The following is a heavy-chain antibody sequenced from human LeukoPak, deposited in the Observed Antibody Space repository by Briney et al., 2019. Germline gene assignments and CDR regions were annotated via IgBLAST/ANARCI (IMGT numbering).Heavy chain of an antibody. V-gene: IGHV4-39*01. Sequence: PSEILSLTCTVSGDFISSSPDYWGWIRQPPGKGLEWIASIYYSGSTSSNPSLKSLVTISVDKSKYPFSLRLTSVTAANRALYYCARHGTSAYTDYDCAAAFDYWGRGDLVAVSS. J-gene: IGHJ4*02. CDR3: ARHGTSAYTDYDCAAAFDY. D-gene: IGHD1-14*01. CDR2: IYYSGST. CDR1: GDFISSSPDY.